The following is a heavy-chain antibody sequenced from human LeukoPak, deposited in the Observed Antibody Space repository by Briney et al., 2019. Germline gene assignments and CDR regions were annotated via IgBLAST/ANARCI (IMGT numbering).Heavy chain of an antibody. Sequence: ASVKVSCKASGYTFTSYDINWVRQATGQGLEWMGRINPNSGNTGYAQKFQGRVTITRNTAISTAYMELSSLRSEATAVYYCARVLVVVPPTQIWFDPWGQGTLVTVSS. CDR2: INPNSGNT. J-gene: IGHJ5*02. D-gene: IGHD2-2*01. CDR1: GYTFTSYD. V-gene: IGHV1-8*03. CDR3: ARVLVVVPPTQIWFDP.